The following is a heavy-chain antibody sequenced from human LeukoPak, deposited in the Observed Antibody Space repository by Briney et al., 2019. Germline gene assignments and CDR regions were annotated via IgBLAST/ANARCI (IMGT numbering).Heavy chain of an antibody. CDR1: GGSISSGGYY. J-gene: IGHJ4*02. CDR2: IYNSGST. Sequence: SETLSLTCTVSGGSISSGGYYWSWIRQHPGKGLEWIVYIYNSGSTYYNPSLKSRVTISVDTSKNQFSLKLSSVTAADTAVYYCARTDRSSGFDYWGQGTLVTVSS. CDR3: ARTDRSSGFDY. V-gene: IGHV4-31*03.